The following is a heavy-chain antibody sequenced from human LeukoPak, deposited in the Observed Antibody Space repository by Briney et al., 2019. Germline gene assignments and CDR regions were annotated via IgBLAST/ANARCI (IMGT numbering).Heavy chain of an antibody. V-gene: IGHV3-23*01. D-gene: IGHD6-19*01. CDR1: GFTFSSYA. J-gene: IGHJ1*01. CDR3: XKQXXSGGWYXFXS. Sequence: GGSLRLSCATSGFTFSSYAMSWVRQVPGRGLEWVSTISGSGGYTYYADSVKGRFTISRDKSMNTLYLQMNSLRADDTAVFYCXKQXXSGGWYXFXSWGQGTXVTVS. CDR2: ISGSGGYT.